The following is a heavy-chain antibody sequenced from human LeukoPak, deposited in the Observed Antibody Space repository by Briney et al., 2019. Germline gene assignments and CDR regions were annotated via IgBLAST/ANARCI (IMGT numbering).Heavy chain of an antibody. V-gene: IGHV6-1*01. CDR2: TYYRSTWYN. CDR3: ARRLTQYDCFDP. J-gene: IGHJ5*02. D-gene: IGHD2-2*01. CDR1: GDSVSSNSVT. Sequence: SQTLSLTCAISGDSVSSNSVTWNWIRQSPSRGLEWLGRTYYRSTWYNDYAVYVRGRITVNPDTSKNQFSLHLNSVTPEDTAVYYCARRLTQYDCFDPWGQGILVTVSS.